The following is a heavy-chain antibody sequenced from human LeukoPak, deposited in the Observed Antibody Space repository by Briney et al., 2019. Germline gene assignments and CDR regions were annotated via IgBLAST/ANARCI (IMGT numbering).Heavy chain of an antibody. CDR3: ARDLAYCYDSSGLDC. CDR2: INPNSGGT. CDR1: GYTFTGYY. V-gene: IGHV1-2*04. D-gene: IGHD3-22*01. J-gene: IGHJ4*02. Sequence: ASVEVSCKASGYTFTGYYMHWVRQAPGQGLEWMGWINPNSGGTNYAQKFQGWVTMTRDTSISTAYMELSRLRSDDTAVYYCARDLAYCYDSSGLDCWGQGTLVTVSS.